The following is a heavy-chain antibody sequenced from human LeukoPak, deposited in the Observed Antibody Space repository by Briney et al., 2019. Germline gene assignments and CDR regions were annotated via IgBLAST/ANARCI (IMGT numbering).Heavy chain of an antibody. CDR2: ISGSGGST. V-gene: IGHV3-23*01. J-gene: IGHJ4*02. CDR3: AKDYYDGSGYYRNDY. D-gene: IGHD3-22*01. CDR1: GFTFSDSY. Sequence: GGSLRLPCAASGFTFSDSYMYWIRQAPGKGLEWVSAISGSGGSTYYADSVKGRFTISRDNSKNTLYLQMNSLRAEDTAVYYCAKDYYDGSGYYRNDYWGQGTLVTVSS.